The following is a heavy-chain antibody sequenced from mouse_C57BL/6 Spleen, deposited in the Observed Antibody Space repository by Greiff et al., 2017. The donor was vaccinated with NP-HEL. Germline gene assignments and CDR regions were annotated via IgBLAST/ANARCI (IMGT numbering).Heavy chain of an antibody. Sequence: DVKLQESGPGLVKPSQSLSLTCSVTGYSITSGYYWNWIRQFPGNKLEWMGYISYDGSNNYNPSLKNRISITRDTSKNQFFLKLNSVTTEDTATYYCARKGYDYEDYFDYWAKAPLSQSPQ. J-gene: IGHJ2*01. D-gene: IGHD2-4*01. CDR2: ISYDGSN. V-gene: IGHV3-6*01. CDR1: GYSITSGYY. CDR3: ARKGYDYEDYFDY.